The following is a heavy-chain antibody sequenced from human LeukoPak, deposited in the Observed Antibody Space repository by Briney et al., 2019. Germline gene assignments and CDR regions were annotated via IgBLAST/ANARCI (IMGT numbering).Heavy chain of an antibody. CDR2: INGNGGST. Sequence: GRSLRLSCAASGFTFDNYGMSWVRQVPGKGLEWVSSINGNGGSTAYADSVKGRFTISRDNAKNSLYLQMNSLRAEDTAFYYCVRHDFWSGFKGGDYWGQGTLVTVSS. CDR3: VRHDFWSGFKGGDY. J-gene: IGHJ4*02. D-gene: IGHD3-3*01. V-gene: IGHV3-20*04. CDR1: GFTFDNYG.